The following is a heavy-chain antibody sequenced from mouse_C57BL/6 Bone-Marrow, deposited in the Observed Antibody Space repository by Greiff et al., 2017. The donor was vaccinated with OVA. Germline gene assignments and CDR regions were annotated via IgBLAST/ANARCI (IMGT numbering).Heavy chain of an antibody. Sequence: QVQLQQSGAELARPGASVKLSCKASGYTFTSYGISWVKQRTGQGLEWIGEIYPRSGNTYYNVKFKGKATLTADKSSSTAYMELRSLTSEDSAVYFCARPPPYYGSQRAWFAYWGQGTLVTVSA. CDR2: IYPRSGNT. V-gene: IGHV1-81*01. CDR1: GYTFTSYG. CDR3: ARPPPYYGSQRAWFAY. J-gene: IGHJ3*01. D-gene: IGHD1-1*01.